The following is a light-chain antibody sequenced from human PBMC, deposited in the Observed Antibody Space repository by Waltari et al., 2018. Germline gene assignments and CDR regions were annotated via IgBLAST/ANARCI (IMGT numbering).Light chain of an antibody. CDR3: QHYVRLPAT. Sequence: EIMLTQSPGTLSLSPGDRATLSCKANQSIVKYLAWYQQKPGQAPRLLIYHTSIRATGIPDRFSGSGSETDVSLTISRLEPEDFAVYYCQHYVRLPATFGQGTNVEIK. CDR2: HTS. J-gene: IGKJ1*01. V-gene: IGKV3-20*01. CDR1: QSIVKY.